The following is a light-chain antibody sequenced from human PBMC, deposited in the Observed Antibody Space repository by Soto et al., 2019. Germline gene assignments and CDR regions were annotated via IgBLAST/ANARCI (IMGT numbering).Light chain of an antibody. Sequence: SSELTQPPSVSVSPGQTASITCSGDKLGDKYACWYQQKPGQSPVLVTYQDSKRPSGIPERFSGSNSGNTATLTISGTQAMDEADYYCQAWDSSTAGVFGGGTKITVL. CDR2: QDS. CDR1: KLGDKY. J-gene: IGLJ2*01. V-gene: IGLV3-1*01. CDR3: QAWDSSTAGV.